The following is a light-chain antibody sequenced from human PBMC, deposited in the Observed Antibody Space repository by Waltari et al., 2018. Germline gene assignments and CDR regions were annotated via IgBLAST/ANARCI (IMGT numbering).Light chain of an antibody. J-gene: IGLJ2*01. CDR1: SSNIGNDH. V-gene: IGLV1-51*02. CDR3: GTWDASLNSGV. CDR2: ESK. Sequence: QSVLTQPPSVSAAPGQGVIISCSGSSSNIGNDHVTGYQQVPGTAPKLLIYESKKRPSGIPDRFSAFKAGTSATLAITGLQTGDEADYYCGTWDASLNSGVFGGGTRLTVL.